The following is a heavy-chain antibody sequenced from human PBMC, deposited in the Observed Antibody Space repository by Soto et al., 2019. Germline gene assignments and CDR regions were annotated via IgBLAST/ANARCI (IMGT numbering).Heavy chain of an antibody. CDR2: INHSGST. Sequence: SEALSQTFSNYGGFFICYYWTWIRQPPGTGLEWIGEINHSGSTNYNPSLKSRVTISVDTSKNQFSLKLTSVTAADTAVYYCARDKITGLFDYWGQG. CDR1: GGFFICYY. V-gene: IGHV4-34*01. D-gene: IGHD2-8*02. J-gene: IGHJ4*02. CDR3: ARDKITGLFDY.